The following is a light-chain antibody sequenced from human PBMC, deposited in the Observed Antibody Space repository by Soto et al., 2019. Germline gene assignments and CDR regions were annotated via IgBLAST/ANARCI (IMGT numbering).Light chain of an antibody. V-gene: IGKV3-15*01. CDR1: QSVSSS. J-gene: IGKJ1*01. CDR2: GAS. Sequence: DMVMTQSPATLSVSPGERATLSCRASQSVSSSLAWYQQKPGRSPRLLIYGASTRAIGIPARFSGSGSGTEFTLTISSLQSEDFAVYYCLQYNNWWTFGQETKVEIK. CDR3: LQYNNWWT.